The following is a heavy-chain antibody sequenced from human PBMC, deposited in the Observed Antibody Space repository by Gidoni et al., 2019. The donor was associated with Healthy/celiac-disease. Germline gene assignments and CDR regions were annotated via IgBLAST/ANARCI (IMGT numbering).Heavy chain of an antibody. J-gene: IGHJ6*02. CDR3: ARDGGLWFGELLYTDYYYYYGMDV. V-gene: IGHV3-48*02. CDR1: GFTFSSYS. D-gene: IGHD3-10*01. CDR2: ISSSSSTI. Sequence: EVQLVESGGGLVQPGGSLRLSCAASGFTFSSYSMNWVRQAPGKGLELVSYISSSSSTIYYADSVKGRFTISRDNAKNSLYLQMNSLRDEDTAVYYCARDGGLWFGELLYTDYYYYYGMDVWGQGTTVTVSS.